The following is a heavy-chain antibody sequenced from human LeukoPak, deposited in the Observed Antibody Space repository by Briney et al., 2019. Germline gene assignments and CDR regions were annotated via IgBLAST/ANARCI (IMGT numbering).Heavy chain of an antibody. CDR1: GFTFSSYG. CDR2: ISYDGSNK. D-gene: IGHD4-17*01. J-gene: IGHJ6*02. CDR3: AKSNGAYGSGGSGPNYYYGMDV. Sequence: GGSLRLSCAASGFTFSSYGMHWVRQAPGKGLEWVAVISYDGSNKYYADSVKGRFTISRDNSKNTLYLQMNSLRAEDTAVYYCAKSNGAYGSGGSGPNYYYGMDVWGQGTTVTVSS. V-gene: IGHV3-30*18.